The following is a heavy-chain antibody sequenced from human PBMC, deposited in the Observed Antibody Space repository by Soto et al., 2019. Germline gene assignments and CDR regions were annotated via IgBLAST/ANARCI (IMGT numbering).Heavy chain of an antibody. CDR3: ARSYYYGSGTKLSFDY. CDR1: GYTFTVYY. CDR2: INPNSGGT. J-gene: IGHJ4*02. Sequence: ASVKVSGKASGYTFTVYYMHCVLQSPRQGLEWMGWINPNSGGTNYAQKFQGRVTMTRDTSISTAYMELSRLRSDDTAVYYCARSYYYGSGTKLSFDYWGQGTLVTVSS. D-gene: IGHD3-10*01. V-gene: IGHV1-2*02.